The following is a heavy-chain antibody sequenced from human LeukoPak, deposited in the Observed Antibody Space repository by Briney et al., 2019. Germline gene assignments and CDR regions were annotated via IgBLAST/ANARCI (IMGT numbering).Heavy chain of an antibody. D-gene: IGHD3-3*01. Sequence: ASVKVSCKASGGTFSSYAISRVRQAPGQGLEWMGGIIPIFGTANYAQKFQGRVTITADKSTSTAYMELSSLRSEDTAVYYCARGRITIFGVVIMRYYYYYMDVWGKGTTVTVSS. J-gene: IGHJ6*03. CDR1: GGTFSSYA. V-gene: IGHV1-69*06. CDR3: ARGRITIFGVVIMRYYYYYMDV. CDR2: IIPIFGTA.